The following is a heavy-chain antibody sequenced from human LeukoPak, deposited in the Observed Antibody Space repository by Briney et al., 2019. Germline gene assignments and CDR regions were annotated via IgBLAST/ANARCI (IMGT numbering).Heavy chain of an antibody. CDR2: ISSSDRTI. Sequence: GGSLRLSCAASGFTFSNYELNWVRQAPGKGLEWVSHISSSDRTIYYADSVKGRFTISRDNAKNSLYLQMNSLRAEDTAVYYCARGYSYGWNFWGQGTLVTVSS. CDR3: ARGYSYGWNF. J-gene: IGHJ4*02. CDR1: GFTFSNYE. D-gene: IGHD5-18*01. V-gene: IGHV3-48*03.